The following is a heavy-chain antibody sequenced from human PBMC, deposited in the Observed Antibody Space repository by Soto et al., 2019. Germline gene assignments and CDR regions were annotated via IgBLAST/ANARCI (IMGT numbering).Heavy chain of an antibody. CDR1: GGTVSSGDYY. D-gene: IGHD3-10*01. CDR3: YRTITMVRGVIYGNWFDP. V-gene: IGHV4-30-4*01. Sequence: PSGSLSLTCAASGGTVSSGDYYWSWIRQPTGQGLEWIGYIYYSGNTYYNPSLNSRITISVDTYKNQFSLKISSATAADTAVYYLYRTITMVRGVIYGNWFDPWGQGTLVTVSS. J-gene: IGHJ5*02. CDR2: IYYSGNT.